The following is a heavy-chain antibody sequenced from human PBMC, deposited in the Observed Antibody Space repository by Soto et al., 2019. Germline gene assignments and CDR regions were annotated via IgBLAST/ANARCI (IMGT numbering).Heavy chain of an antibody. J-gene: IGHJ5*02. CDR3: ARDRRFDP. V-gene: IGHV3-48*01. CDR2: ISSSSSTI. Sequence: GGSLRLSCAASGFTFSSYSMNWVRQSPGKGLEWVSYISSSSSTIYYADSVKGRFTISRDNAKNSLYLQMNSLRAEDTAVYYCARDRRFDPWGQGTLGTVSS. CDR1: GFTFSSYS.